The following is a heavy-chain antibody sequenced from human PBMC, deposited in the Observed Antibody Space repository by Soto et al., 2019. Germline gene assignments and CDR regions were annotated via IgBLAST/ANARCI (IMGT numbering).Heavy chain of an antibody. V-gene: IGHV4-61*01. J-gene: IGHJ5*02. Sequence: SETMSLTCTVSGGSVSSGSYYWSWIRQPPGKGLEWIGYIYYSGSTNYNPSLKSRVTISVDTSKNQFSLKLSSVTAADTAVYYCAREVAAAGSLWFDPWGQGTLVTVS. CDR1: GGSVSSGSYY. CDR3: AREVAAAGSLWFDP. D-gene: IGHD6-13*01. CDR2: IYYSGST.